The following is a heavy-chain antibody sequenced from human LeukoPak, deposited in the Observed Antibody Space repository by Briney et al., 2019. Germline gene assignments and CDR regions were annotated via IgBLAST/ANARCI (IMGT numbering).Heavy chain of an antibody. J-gene: IGHJ4*02. CDR3: ATLVGASVDYVDY. V-gene: IGHV3-48*01. D-gene: IGHD1-26*01. CDR1: GFTFSSYS. Sequence: GGSLRLSCAASGFTFSSYSMNWVRQAPGKGLEWVSYISSSSSTIYYADSVKGRLTISRDNSKTTLYLQMNSLRPEDTAVYYCATLVGASVDYVDYWGQGTLVTVSP. CDR2: ISSSSSTI.